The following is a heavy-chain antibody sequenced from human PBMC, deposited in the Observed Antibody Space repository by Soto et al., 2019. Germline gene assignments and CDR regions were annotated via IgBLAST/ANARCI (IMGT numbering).Heavy chain of an antibody. CDR3: ARVESSSTRWFDP. J-gene: IGHJ5*02. D-gene: IGHD2-2*01. V-gene: IGHV3-53*04. CDR1: GFIVSSNY. Sequence: GSLRLSCAASGFIVSSNYMSWVRQAPGKGLEWVSVIYSGGSTYYADSVKGRFTISRHNSKNTLYLQMNSLRAEDTAVYYCARVESSSTRWFDPWGQGTLVTVSS. CDR2: IYSGGST.